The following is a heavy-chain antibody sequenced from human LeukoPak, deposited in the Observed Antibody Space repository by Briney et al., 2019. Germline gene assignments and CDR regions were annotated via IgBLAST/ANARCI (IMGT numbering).Heavy chain of an antibody. CDR1: GGSFSGYY. Sequence: MASETLSLTCAVYGGSFSGYYWSWIRQPPGKGLEWIGEINHSGSTNYNPSLESRVTISVDTSKNQFSLKLSSVTAADTAVYYCARSSSWSLYYYYYYMDVWGKGTTVTVSS. CDR3: ARSSSWSLYYYYYYMDV. CDR2: INHSGST. D-gene: IGHD6-6*01. J-gene: IGHJ6*03. V-gene: IGHV4-34*01.